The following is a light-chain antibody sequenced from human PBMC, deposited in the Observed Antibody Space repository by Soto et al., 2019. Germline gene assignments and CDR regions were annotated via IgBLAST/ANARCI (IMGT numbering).Light chain of an antibody. CDR2: QTS. V-gene: IGKV3D-15*03. CDR1: QGLGTN. J-gene: IGKJ1*01. CDR3: HQRQSWPRT. Sequence: EVVTTQSPATLSVSPGERATLSCRASQGLGTNLAWYQQKPGQAPRLLIYQTSIRAAGIPARFSASGTGTDFTLTISDVQPEDFAVYYCHQRQSWPRTFGQGTKVDIK.